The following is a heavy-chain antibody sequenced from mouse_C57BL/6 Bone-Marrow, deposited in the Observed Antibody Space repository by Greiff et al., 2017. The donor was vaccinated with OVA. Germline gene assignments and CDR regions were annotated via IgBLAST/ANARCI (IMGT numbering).Heavy chain of an antibody. V-gene: IGHV1-50*01. J-gene: IGHJ4*01. Sequence: QVQLQQPGAELVKPGASVKLSCTASGYTFTSYWMQWVKQRPGQGLEWIGEIDPSASYTNYNQKFKGKATLTVDTSSSTAYMQLSSLTSEDSAVYYCASRSYYYGSSYAMDYWGQGTSVTVST. CDR1: GYTFTSYW. CDR3: ASRSYYYGSSYAMDY. CDR2: IDPSASYT. D-gene: IGHD1-1*01.